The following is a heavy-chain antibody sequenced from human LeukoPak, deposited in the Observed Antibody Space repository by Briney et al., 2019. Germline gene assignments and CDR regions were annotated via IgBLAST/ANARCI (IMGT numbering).Heavy chain of an antibody. J-gene: IGHJ4*02. D-gene: IGHD1-26*01. V-gene: IGHV1-69*04. CDR3: ARARSYPAYFDY. CDR1: GGTFSSYA. CDR2: IIPILGIA. Sequence: SVKVSCKASGGTFSSYAISWVRQAPGQGLEWMGRIIPILGIANYAQKFQGRVTITADKSTSTAYMELSSLRSEDTAVYYCARARSYPAYFDYWGQGTLVTVSS.